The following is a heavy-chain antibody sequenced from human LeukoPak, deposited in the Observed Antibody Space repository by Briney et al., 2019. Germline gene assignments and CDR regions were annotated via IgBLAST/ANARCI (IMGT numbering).Heavy chain of an antibody. CDR1: GFTFSSYG. CDR2: IRYDGSNK. Sequence: GGSLRLSCAASGFTFSSYGMHWVRQAPGKGLEWVAFIRYDGSNKYYADSVKGRFTISRDNSKNTLYLQMNSLRAEDTAVYYCAKDDLADQLRMRSFDYWGQGTLVTVSS. J-gene: IGHJ4*02. V-gene: IGHV3-30*02. CDR3: AKDDLADQLRMRSFDY. D-gene: IGHD2-2*01.